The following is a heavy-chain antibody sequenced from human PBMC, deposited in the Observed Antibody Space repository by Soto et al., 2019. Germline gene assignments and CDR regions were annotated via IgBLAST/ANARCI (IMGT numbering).Heavy chain of an antibody. J-gene: IGHJ4*02. CDR1: GFTFSSHG. Sequence: QVQLVESGGGVVQPGRSLRLSCAASGFTFSSHGMHWVRQAPGKGLEWVAVISYDGSNKYYADSVKGRFTISRDNSKNTLYLQMNSLRAEDTAVYYCARTSSSWIIDYCGQGTLVTVSS. CDR3: ARTSSSWIIDY. CDR2: ISYDGSNK. V-gene: IGHV3-30*03. D-gene: IGHD6-13*01.